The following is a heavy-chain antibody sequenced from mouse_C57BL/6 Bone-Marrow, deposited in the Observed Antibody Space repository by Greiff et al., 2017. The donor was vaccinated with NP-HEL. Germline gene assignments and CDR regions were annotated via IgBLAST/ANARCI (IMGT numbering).Heavy chain of an antibody. CDR2: INPNYGTT. D-gene: IGHD2-4*01. CDR3: ARGGHYDYDVPYYYAMDY. J-gene: IGHJ4*01. V-gene: IGHV1-39*01. CDR1: GYSFTDYN. Sequence: VQLQQSGPELVKPGASVKISCKASGYSFTDYNMNWVKQSNGKSLEWIGVINPNYGTTSYNQKFKGKATLTVDQSSSTAYMQLNSLTSEDSAVYYCARGGHYDYDVPYYYAMDYWGQGTSVTVSS.